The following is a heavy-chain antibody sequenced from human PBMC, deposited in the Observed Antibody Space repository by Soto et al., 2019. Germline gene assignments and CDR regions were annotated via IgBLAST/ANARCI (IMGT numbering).Heavy chain of an antibody. CDR1: GFTFSSYA. V-gene: IGHV3-23*01. J-gene: IGHJ4*02. Sequence: GGSLRLSCAASGFTFSSYAMSWVRQAPGKGLEWVSSISGSGGSTYYADSVKGRFTISRDNSKNTLYLQMNSLRAEDTAVYYCASLYCSGGSCYSKRAHRQGDYWGQGTLVTVSS. D-gene: IGHD2-15*01. CDR2: ISGSGGST. CDR3: ASLYCSGGSCYSKRAHRQGDY.